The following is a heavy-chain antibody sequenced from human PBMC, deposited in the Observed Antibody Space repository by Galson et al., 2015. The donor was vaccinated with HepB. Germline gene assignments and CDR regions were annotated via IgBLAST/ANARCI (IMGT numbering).Heavy chain of an antibody. V-gene: IGHV3-15*01. Sequence: SLRLSCAASGLIFSNAWMTWVRQAPGKGLEWLGRIKSKPDGGTPDYAAEVKDRFPILRGGSKNTMYLQMNSLKTEDTAMYYCNTRMYKYDISGYYVEDAFDIWGQGSMVTVSS. CDR3: NTRMYKYDISGYYVEDAFDI. J-gene: IGHJ3*02. D-gene: IGHD3-22*01. CDR1: GLIFSNAW. CDR2: IKSKPDGGTP.